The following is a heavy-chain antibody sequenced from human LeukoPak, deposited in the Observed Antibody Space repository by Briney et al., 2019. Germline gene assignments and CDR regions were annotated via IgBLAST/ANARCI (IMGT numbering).Heavy chain of an antibody. J-gene: IGHJ4*02. V-gene: IGHV3-66*01. CDR3: ARDYYDSSGYVYYFDY. CDR2: IYSGGST. CDR1: GFTFSGYA. Sequence: GGSLRLSCAASGFTFSGYAMSWVRQAPGKGLEWVSVIYSGGSTYYADSVKGRFTISRDNSKNTLYLQMNSLRAEDTAVYYCARDYYDSSGYVYYFDYWGQGTLVTVSS. D-gene: IGHD3-22*01.